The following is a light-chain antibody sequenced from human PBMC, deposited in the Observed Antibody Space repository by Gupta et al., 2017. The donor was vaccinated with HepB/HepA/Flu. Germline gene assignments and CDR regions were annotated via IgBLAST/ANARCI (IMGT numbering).Light chain of an antibody. CDR3: TSHAASNNLV. CDR2: EVS. J-gene: IGLJ3*02. CDR1: SSDVGGYDF. V-gene: IGLV2-8*01. Sequence: QCALTQPPSASGSPGLSCTISCTGTSSDVGGYDFVSWNQQPPAKTPKLMIYEVSKRPSGVPVRFSASKSGNTASLTVSALQAEEEADYYCTSHAASNNLVFGGGTKLTVL.